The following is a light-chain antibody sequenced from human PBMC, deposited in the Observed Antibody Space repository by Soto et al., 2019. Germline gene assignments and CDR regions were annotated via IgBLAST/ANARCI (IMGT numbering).Light chain of an antibody. V-gene: IGKV1-9*01. Sequence: IQLTQSPSSLSASEGDRVIITCRASQGISSYLAWYQQEPGKAPKLLIYTASTLQSGVPSRFSGSGSGTDFTLTISSLQPEDFATYYCQQLDSYPLTFGGGTKVEI. CDR1: QGISSY. J-gene: IGKJ4*01. CDR3: QQLDSYPLT. CDR2: TAS.